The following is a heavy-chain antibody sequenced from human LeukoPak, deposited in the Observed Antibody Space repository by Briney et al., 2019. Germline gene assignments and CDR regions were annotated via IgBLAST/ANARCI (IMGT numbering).Heavy chain of an antibody. V-gene: IGHV3-23*01. J-gene: IGHJ4*02. CDR1: GFTFSSYA. CDR2: ITGSGGST. Sequence: GGSLRLSCAASGFTFSSYAMNWVRQAPGKGLEWVSAITGSGGSTYYADSVKGRFTISRDNSKNTLYLQMNSLRAEDTAVYYCAKSRAAGTPYYFDYWGQGTLVTVSS. D-gene: IGHD6-13*01. CDR3: AKSRAAGTPYYFDY.